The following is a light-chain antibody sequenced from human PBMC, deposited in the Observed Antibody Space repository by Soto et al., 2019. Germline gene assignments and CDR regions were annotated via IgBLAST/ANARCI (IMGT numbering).Light chain of an antibody. V-gene: IGKV3-20*01. CDR2: GAS. CDR1: QSVSSSY. CDR3: QQYGSSPPWT. Sequence: ESFLTPSPFPLGLSPWARATLSCRAIQSVSSSYLAWYQQKPGQAPRLLIYGASSRATGIPDRFSGSGSGTDFTLTISRLEPEDFAVYYCQQYGSSPPWTFGQGTKVDIK. J-gene: IGKJ1*01.